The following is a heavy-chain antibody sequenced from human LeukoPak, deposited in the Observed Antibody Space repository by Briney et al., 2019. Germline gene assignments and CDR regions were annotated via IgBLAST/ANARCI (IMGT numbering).Heavy chain of an antibody. CDR3: ARVGPLDRSSAALGFGY. V-gene: IGHV4-59*01. Sequence: SETLSLTCTVSGGSISSYYWSWIRQPPGKGLEWIGYIYYSGSTNYNPSLKSRVTISVDTSKNQFSLKLSSVTAADTAVYYCARVGPLDRSSAALGFGYWGQGTLVTVSS. CDR1: GGSISSYY. CDR2: IYYSGST. J-gene: IGHJ4*02. D-gene: IGHD6-6*01.